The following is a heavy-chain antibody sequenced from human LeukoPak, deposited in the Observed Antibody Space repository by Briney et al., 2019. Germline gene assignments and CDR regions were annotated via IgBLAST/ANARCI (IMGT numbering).Heavy chain of an antibody. V-gene: IGHV3-7*01. Sequence: PGGSLRLSCAASGFTFSSYWMSWVRQAPGKGLEWVANIKQDGSEKYYVDSVKGRFTISRDNAKNSLYLQMNSLRAEDTAVYYCARAPGIAVAGTVLSYYYYVDVWGKGTTVTVSS. CDR3: ARAPGIAVAGTVLSYYYYVDV. D-gene: IGHD6-19*01. CDR2: IKQDGSEK. CDR1: GFTFSSYW. J-gene: IGHJ6*03.